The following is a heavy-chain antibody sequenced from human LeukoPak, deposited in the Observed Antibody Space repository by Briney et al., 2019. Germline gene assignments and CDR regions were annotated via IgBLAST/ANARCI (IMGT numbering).Heavy chain of an antibody. J-gene: IGHJ1*01. CDR1: GFTFSTCV. V-gene: IGHV3-23*01. CDR2: ISDTGGGT. CDR3: AKDRIRGDSY. D-gene: IGHD3-16*01. Sequence: PGGSLRLSCAASGFTFSTCVMSWVRQAPGKGLEWVSSISDTGGGTYYADSVKGRFTISRDNSKNTVYLHMSSLRAEVTAIYYCAKDRIRGDSYWGQGTLVTVSS.